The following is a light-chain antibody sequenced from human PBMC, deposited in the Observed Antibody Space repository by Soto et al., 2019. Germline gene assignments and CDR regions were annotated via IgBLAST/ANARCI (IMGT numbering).Light chain of an antibody. V-gene: IGKV1-9*01. Sequence: DIQLTQSPSFLSASLGDRVTITCRASQAISSSLAWYQHNPGNAPKLLIYAASTLQNGVPSSFSGSGSGTDFTLTISSLQPEDFATYYCQHLNDYPYTFGQGTKVEIK. CDR1: QAISSS. CDR3: QHLNDYPYT. CDR2: AAS. J-gene: IGKJ2*01.